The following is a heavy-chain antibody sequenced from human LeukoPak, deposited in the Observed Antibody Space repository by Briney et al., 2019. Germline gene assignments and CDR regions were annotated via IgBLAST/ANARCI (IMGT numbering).Heavy chain of an antibody. J-gene: IGHJ4*02. D-gene: IGHD5-18*01. V-gene: IGHV4-34*01. CDR2: INHSGST. CDR1: GGSFSGYY. CDR3: ARGRTTWIQLWPTSGDFDY. Sequence: SETLSLTCAVYGGSFSGYYWSWTRQPPGKGLEWIGEINHSGSTNYNPSLKSRVTISVDTSKNQFSLKLSSVTAADTAVYYCARGRTTWIQLWPTSGDFDYWGQGTLVTVSS.